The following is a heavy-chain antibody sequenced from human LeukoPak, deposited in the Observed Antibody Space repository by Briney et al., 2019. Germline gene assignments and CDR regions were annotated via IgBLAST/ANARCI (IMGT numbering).Heavy chain of an antibody. Sequence: PGGSLRLSCAASGFTFSGSAMHWVRQASGKGLEWVGRIRSKANSYATAYAASVKGRFTISRDDSKNTAYLQMNSLKTKDTAVYYCTRHFDGYNYVWDFDYWGQGTLVTVSS. CDR3: TRHFDGYNYVWDFDY. CDR2: IRSKANSYAT. CDR1: GFTFSGSA. J-gene: IGHJ4*02. V-gene: IGHV3-73*01. D-gene: IGHD5-24*01.